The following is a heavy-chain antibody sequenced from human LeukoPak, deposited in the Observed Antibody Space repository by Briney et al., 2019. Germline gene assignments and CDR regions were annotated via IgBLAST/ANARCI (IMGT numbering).Heavy chain of an antibody. CDR2: ISSSGSTI. CDR1: GFTFSSYE. J-gene: IGHJ6*04. V-gene: IGHV3-48*03. Sequence: GGSLSLSCPASGFTFSSYEMNWVRQAPGKGLEWVSYISSSGSTIHYADSLKGRFTISRDNAKNTLYLQMNSLRADDTAVYYCAELGITMIGGVWGKGTTVTISS. D-gene: IGHD3-10*02. CDR3: AELGITMIGGV.